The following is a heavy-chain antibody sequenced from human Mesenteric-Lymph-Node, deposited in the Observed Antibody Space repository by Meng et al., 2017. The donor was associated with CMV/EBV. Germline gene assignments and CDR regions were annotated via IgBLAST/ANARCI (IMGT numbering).Heavy chain of an antibody. CDR2: ISSSGGTT. D-gene: IGHD6-19*01. V-gene: IGHV3-48*03. Sequence: GESLKISCVASGFSFSSYEMNWVRQAPGKGLEWVSYISSSGGTTFYADSVKGRFIISRDNAGNSFYLQMSSLRAEDTAIYYCATVAVTGTDFFDPWGQGTLVTVSS. CDR3: ATVAVTGTDFFDP. J-gene: IGHJ5*02. CDR1: GFSFSSYE.